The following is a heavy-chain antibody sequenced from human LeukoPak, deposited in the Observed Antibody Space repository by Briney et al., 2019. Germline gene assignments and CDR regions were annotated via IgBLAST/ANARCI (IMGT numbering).Heavy chain of an antibody. CDR3: ARAPDERWLQTGDY. D-gene: IGHD5-24*01. CDR2: ISYDGSNK. Sequence: AGGSLRLSCAASGFTFSSYAMHWVRQAPGKGLEWVAVISYDGSNKYYADSVKGRFTISRDNSKNTLYLQMNSLRAEDTAVYYCARAPDERWLQTGDYWGQGTLVTVSS. CDR1: GFTFSSYA. J-gene: IGHJ4*02. V-gene: IGHV3-30-3*01.